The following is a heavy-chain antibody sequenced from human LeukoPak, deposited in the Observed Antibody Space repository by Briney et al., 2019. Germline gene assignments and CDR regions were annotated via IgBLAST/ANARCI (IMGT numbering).Heavy chain of an antibody. Sequence: ASVKVSCKASGGTFSSYAISWVRQAPGQGLEWMGWINPNSGGTNYAQKFQGRVTMTRDTSISTAYMELSRLRSDDTAVYYCARVIAAAPQRDLGYWGQGTLATVSS. CDR1: GGTFSSYA. J-gene: IGHJ4*02. D-gene: IGHD6-13*01. CDR3: ARVIAAAPQRDLGY. CDR2: INPNSGGT. V-gene: IGHV1-2*02.